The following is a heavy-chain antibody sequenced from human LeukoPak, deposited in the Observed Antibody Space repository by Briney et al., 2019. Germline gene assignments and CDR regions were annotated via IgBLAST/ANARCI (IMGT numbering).Heavy chain of an antibody. Sequence: SETLSLTCAVSDDSFSSHYWTWIRQPPGQGLEWIGYISYIGSTNYNPSLKSRVTISIDTSKNQFSLKLSSVTAADTAVYYCARDLVTVTKGFDIWGQGTMVSVSS. V-gene: IGHV4-59*11. D-gene: IGHD4-17*01. CDR3: ARDLVTVTKGFDI. J-gene: IGHJ3*02. CDR1: DDSFSSHY. CDR2: ISYIGST.